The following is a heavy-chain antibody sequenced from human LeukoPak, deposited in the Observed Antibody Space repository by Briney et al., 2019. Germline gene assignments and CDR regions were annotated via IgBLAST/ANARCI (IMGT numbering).Heavy chain of an antibody. D-gene: IGHD2-2*01. J-gene: IGHJ6*04. CDR3: ARDDVVVPAAMYYYYGMDV. V-gene: IGHV3-7*03. CDR1: GFTFSSYW. CDR2: IKQDGSEK. Sequence: PGGSLRLSCAASGFTFSSYWMSWVRQAPGKGLEWVANIKQDGSEKYYVDSVKGRFTISRDNAKNSLYLQVNSLRAEDTAVYYCARDDVVVPAAMYYYYGMDVWGKGTTVTVSS.